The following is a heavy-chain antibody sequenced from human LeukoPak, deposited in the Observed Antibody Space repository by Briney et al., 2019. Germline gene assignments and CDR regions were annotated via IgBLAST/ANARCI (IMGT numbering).Heavy chain of an antibody. CDR1: GFTFSSYW. D-gene: IGHD3-9*01. CDR3: ARGNILTGKYMVY. V-gene: IGHV3-74*01. CDR2: INGDGRNI. J-gene: IGHJ4*02. Sequence: PGGSLRLSCVASGFTFSSYWMHWVRQDPRKGLVWVSRINGDGRNINYADSVRGRFTISRDNAKNTLYLQMNTLRVEDTAVYYCARGNILTGKYMVYWGQGTLVTVSS.